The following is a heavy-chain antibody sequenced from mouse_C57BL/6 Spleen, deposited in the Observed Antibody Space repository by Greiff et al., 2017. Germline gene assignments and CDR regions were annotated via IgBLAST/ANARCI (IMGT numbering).Heavy chain of an antibody. CDR3: ARVQYSGSSSYAMDY. CDR1: GYSFTGYY. J-gene: IGHJ4*01. Sequence: VQLQQSGPELVKPGASVKISCKASGYSFTGYYMNWVKQRPEKSLEWIGEINPSTGGTTYNQKFKAKATLTVDKSSSTAYMQRKRLTSEDSAVYYSARVQYSGSSSYAMDYWGQGTSVTVSS. V-gene: IGHV1-42*01. D-gene: IGHD1-1*01. CDR2: INPSTGGT.